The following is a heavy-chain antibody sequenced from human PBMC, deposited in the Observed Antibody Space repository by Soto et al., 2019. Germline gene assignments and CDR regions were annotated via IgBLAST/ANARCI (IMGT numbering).Heavy chain of an antibody. V-gene: IGHV4-30-4*01. CDR2: IYYSGST. D-gene: IGHD6-19*01. CDR3: ARDRGPVAGYYYYYYGMDV. J-gene: IGHJ6*02. Sequence: SETLSLTCTVSGGSISSGDYYWSWIRQPPGKGLEWIGYIYYSGSTYYNPSLKSRVTISVDTSKNQFSLKLSSVTAADTAVYYCARDRGPVAGYYYYYYGMDVWGQGTTVTVSS. CDR1: GGSISSGDYY.